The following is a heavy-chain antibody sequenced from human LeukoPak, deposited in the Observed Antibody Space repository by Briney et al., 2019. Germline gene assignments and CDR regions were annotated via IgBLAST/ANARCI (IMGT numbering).Heavy chain of an antibody. Sequence: GGSLRLSCAASGFTFSTYWMDWVRQAPGKGLEWVANIKEDGSEKYYEDSVKGRFTISRGNAKNSLYLQMNSLRAEDTAVYYCARNVGWFRFDYWGQGTLVTVSS. CDR1: GFTFSTYW. J-gene: IGHJ4*02. V-gene: IGHV3-7*03. D-gene: IGHD2-15*01. CDR2: IKEDGSEK. CDR3: ARNVGWFRFDY.